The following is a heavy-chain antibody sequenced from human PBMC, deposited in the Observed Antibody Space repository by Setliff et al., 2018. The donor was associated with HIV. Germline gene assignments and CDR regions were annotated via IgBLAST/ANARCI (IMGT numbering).Heavy chain of an antibody. D-gene: IGHD6-13*01. V-gene: IGHV3-23*01. Sequence: GGSLRLSCAASGFTFSNYAMSWVRQAPGKGLEWVSGISGSAGTTYYADSVKGRFTISRDNSKNTLYLQMNSLRAEDTAVYYCAKDHATSSWFNDLLDYWGQGAMVAVSS. J-gene: IGHJ4*02. CDR3: AKDHATSSWFNDLLDY. CDR2: ISGSAGTT. CDR1: GFTFSNYA.